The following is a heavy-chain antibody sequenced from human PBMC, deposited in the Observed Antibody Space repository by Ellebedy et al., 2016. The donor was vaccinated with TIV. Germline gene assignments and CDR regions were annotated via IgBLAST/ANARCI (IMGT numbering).Heavy chain of an antibody. CDR1: GFTVSSNY. D-gene: IGHD3-10*01. J-gene: IGHJ1*01. Sequence: PGGSLRLSCAASGFTVSSNYMSGVRQAPGKGLEWVAVIYISSTTYYADSVKGRFTISRDNFKSTLYLQMNSLRAEDTAVYHCARHLTTMVRGVQYFQHWGQGTLVIVSS. CDR3: ARHLTTMVRGVQYFQH. V-gene: IGHV3-66*04. CDR2: IYISSTT.